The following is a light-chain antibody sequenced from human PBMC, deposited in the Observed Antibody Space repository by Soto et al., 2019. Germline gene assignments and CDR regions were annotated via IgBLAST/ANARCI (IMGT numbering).Light chain of an antibody. Sequence: QSVLTQPPSVSGAPGQRVTISCTGSSSNIGAGFDVHWYQQLPGTAPRLLIYGNSNRPSGVPDRFSGSKSGTSASLAITGLQAEDEADYYCQSYDNSLSALFGTGTKVTVL. CDR2: GNS. V-gene: IGLV1-40*01. J-gene: IGLJ1*01. CDR3: QSYDNSLSAL. CDR1: SSNIGAGFD.